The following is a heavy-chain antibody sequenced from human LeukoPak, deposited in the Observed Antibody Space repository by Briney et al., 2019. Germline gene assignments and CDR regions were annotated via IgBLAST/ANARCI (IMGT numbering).Heavy chain of an antibody. CDR3: AKDPYRASSGLVDY. CDR2: IGGTGGYT. J-gene: IGHJ4*02. Sequence: GGSLRLSCAASGFPFSSYAMSWVRQAPGKGLEWVSAIGGTGGYTYYADSVKGRFTISRDNSKNTLYLQMNSLRAEDTAVYYCAKDPYRASSGLVDYWGQGTLVTVSS. D-gene: IGHD5-12*01. V-gene: IGHV3-23*01. CDR1: GFPFSSYA.